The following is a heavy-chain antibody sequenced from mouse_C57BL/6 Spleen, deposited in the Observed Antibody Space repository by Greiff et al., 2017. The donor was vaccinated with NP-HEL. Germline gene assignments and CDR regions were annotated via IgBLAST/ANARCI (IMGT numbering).Heavy chain of an antibody. Sequence: QVQLQQSGPELVKPGASVKISCKASGYAFSSSWMNWVKQRPGKGLEWIGRIYPGDGDTNYNGKFKGKATLTADKSSSTAYMQLSSRTSEDSAVYFCARDWGFAYWGQGTLVTVSA. CDR3: ARDWGFAY. V-gene: IGHV1-82*01. D-gene: IGHD4-1*01. CDR2: IYPGDGDT. J-gene: IGHJ3*01. CDR1: GYAFSSSW.